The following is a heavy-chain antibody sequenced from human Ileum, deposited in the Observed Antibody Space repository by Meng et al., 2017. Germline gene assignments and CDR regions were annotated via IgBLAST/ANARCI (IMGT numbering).Heavy chain of an antibody. V-gene: IGHV3-74*01. CDR2: IASDGSGA. CDR3: WGSSRWYNDF. D-gene: IGHD6-19*01. J-gene: IGHJ4*02. Sequence: EVQLVESGGGLVQPGGSLRLSCAASVFTFSSYSMVWVRQAPGKGLVWVSRIASDGSGAGYADFVKGRFTISRHNANNTLYLQMNSLRAEDTAVYYCWGSSRWYNDFWGQGTLVTVSS. CDR1: VFTFSSYS.